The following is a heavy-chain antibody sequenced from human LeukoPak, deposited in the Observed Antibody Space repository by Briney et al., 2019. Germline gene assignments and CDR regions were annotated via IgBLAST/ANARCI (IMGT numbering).Heavy chain of an antibody. CDR1: GFTFSGSA. CDR2: ISYDGSNK. Sequence: PGGSLKLSCAASGFTFSGSAMHWVRQASGKGLEWVAVISYDGSNKYYADSVKGRFTISRDNSKNTLYLQMNSLRADDTAVYYCAKGLRYSDNWGQGTLVTVSS. CDR3: AKGLRYSDN. V-gene: IGHV3-30*04. D-gene: IGHD3-9*01. J-gene: IGHJ4*02.